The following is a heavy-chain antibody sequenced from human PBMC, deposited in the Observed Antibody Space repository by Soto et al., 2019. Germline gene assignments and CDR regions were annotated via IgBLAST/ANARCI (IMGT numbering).Heavy chain of an antibody. Sequence: EVQLVESGGGLVRPGGSLRLSCVVSGLTFSTYSMNWVRQTPGKGLEWVSSISRTSSYIYYRDSVKGRFTISRDNAKNSLSLQMNGLRVEDTAVYYCVSDQKREHFETSVPNGFATWGQGTLVTVSS. CDR2: ISRTSSYI. V-gene: IGHV3-21*02. D-gene: IGHD1-26*01. CDR1: GLTFSTYS. CDR3: VSDQKREHFETSVPNGFAT. J-gene: IGHJ5*02.